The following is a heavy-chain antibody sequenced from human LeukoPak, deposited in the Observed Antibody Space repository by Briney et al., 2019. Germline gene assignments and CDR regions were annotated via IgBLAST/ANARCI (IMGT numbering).Heavy chain of an antibody. CDR2: IIPMFGAR. Sequence: SVNVSCKASGGTFSSYVISWVRQAPGQGLEWMGGIIPMFGARNYAQKFQGRLTITTVKYTTTVYMELSSLRSEDTAVYYCAVVRGYSNNWPLGYIDSWGQGTLVTVSS. CDR3: AVVRGYSNNWPLGYIDS. D-gene: IGHD2/OR15-2a*01. V-gene: IGHV1-69*05. CDR1: GGTFSSYV. J-gene: IGHJ4*02.